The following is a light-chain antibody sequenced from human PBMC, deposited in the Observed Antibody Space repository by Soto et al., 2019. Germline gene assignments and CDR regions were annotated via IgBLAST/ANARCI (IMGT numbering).Light chain of an antibody. CDR2: AAS. CDR1: QGISNY. V-gene: IGKV1-27*01. J-gene: IGKJ1*01. Sequence: DIQMTQSPSSLSASVGDTVTITCRASQGISNYLAWYQQKPGQVPNLLIYAASTLQSVVPSRFSGSGSGTDFTLTISSLRPEDVATYYCQKYNNAPRTFGQGTKVEI. CDR3: QKYNNAPRT.